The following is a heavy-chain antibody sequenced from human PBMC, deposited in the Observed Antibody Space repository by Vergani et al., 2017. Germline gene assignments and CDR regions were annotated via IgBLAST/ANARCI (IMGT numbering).Heavy chain of an antibody. J-gene: IGHJ4*02. V-gene: IGHV5-51*01. CDR3: ARLYGRDSSGSKYFDY. CDR1: GYSFTNYW. CDR2: IYPDDSDT. Sequence: EVQLVQSGAEVKKPGESLKISCKASGYSFTNYWIAWVRQMPGKGLEWMGIIYPDDSDTLYSPSFQGQVTISADKSISTAYLQWSSLKASDSAMYYCARLYGRDSSGSKYFDYWGQGTLVTVSS. D-gene: IGHD3-22*01.